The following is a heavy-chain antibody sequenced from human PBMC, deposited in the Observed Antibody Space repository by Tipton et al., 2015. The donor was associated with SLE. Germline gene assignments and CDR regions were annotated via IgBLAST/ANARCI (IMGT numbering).Heavy chain of an antibody. V-gene: IGHV4-34*01. D-gene: IGHD5-12*01. CDR1: GGSFSGYY. Sequence: TLSLTCAVYGGSFSGYYWSWIRQPPGKGLEWIGEINHSGSTNYNPSLKSRVTISVDTSKNQFSLKLSSVTAADTAVYYCARFVDILQGSAFDIWGQGTMVTASS. J-gene: IGHJ3*02. CDR3: ARFVDILQGSAFDI. CDR2: INHSGST.